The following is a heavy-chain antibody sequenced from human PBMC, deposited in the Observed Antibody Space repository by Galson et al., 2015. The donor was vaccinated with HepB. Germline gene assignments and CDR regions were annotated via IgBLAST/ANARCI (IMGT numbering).Heavy chain of an antibody. CDR1: GDSVSSNSAA. CDR3: ARVVVVPAAIAGTDDAFDI. CDR2: TYYRSKWYN. V-gene: IGHV6-1*01. J-gene: IGHJ3*02. D-gene: IGHD2-2*02. Sequence: CAISGDSVSSNSAAWNWIRQSPSRGLEWLGRTYYRSKWYNDYAVSVKSRITINPDTSKNQFSLQLNSVTPEDTAVYYCARVVVVPAAIAGTDDAFDIWGQGTMVTDSS.